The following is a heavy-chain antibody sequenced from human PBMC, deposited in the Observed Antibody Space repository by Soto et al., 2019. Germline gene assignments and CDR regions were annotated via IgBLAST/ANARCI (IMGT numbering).Heavy chain of an antibody. V-gene: IGHV3-30-3*01. CDR1: GFTFSSYA. D-gene: IGHD3-22*01. CDR3: ASAPYYYDSSGYPAEYFQH. CDR2: ISYDGSNK. Sequence: PGGSLRLSCAASGFTFSSYAMHWVRQAPGKGLEWLAVISYDGSNKYCAVSVKGRFTISRDNSKNTLFLQMNSLRAEDTAVYYCASAPYYYDSSGYPAEYFQHWGQGTLVTVSS. J-gene: IGHJ1*01.